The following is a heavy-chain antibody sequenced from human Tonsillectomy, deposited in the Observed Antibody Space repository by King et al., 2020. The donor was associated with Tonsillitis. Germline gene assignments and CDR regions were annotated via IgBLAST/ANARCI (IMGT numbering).Heavy chain of an antibody. J-gene: IGHJ5*02. D-gene: IGHD3-22*01. CDR3: ARGLCYYYDSKGWFDP. Sequence: LQLQESGPGLVKPSETLSLTCTVSGGSISSSSYYWDWIRQPPGKGLEWIGSIYYSGSTYYNPSLKSRVTISVDTSKKQFSLKLSSVTAADTAVYYCARGLCYYYDSKGWFDPWGQGTLVTVSS. CDR1: GGSISSSSYY. CDR2: IYYSGST. V-gene: IGHV4-39*01.